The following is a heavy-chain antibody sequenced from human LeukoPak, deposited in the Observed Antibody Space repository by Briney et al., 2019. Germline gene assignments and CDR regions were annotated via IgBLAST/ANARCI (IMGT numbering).Heavy chain of an antibody. D-gene: IGHD6-19*01. V-gene: IGHV3-48*01. J-gene: IGHJ4*02. CDR2: ISSSSNTI. Sequence: GGSLRLSCAASGFTFSSYSMSWVRQAPGKGLGWVSYISSSSNTIYYTDSVKGRFTISRDNAKNSLYLQMNSLRAEDSAVYYCARDLWRTVPDVYSWGQGTLVTVSS. CDR1: GFTFSSYS. CDR3: ARDLWRTVPDVYS.